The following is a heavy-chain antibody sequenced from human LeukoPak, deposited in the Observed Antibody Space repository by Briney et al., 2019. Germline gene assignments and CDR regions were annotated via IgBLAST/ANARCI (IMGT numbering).Heavy chain of an antibody. J-gene: IGHJ6*03. Sequence: KPGGSLRLSCAASGFTFSSYSMNWVRQAPGKGLEWVSSISSSSSSYIYYADSVKGRFTISRDNAKNSLYLQMNSLRAEDTAVYYCARDGSPRTHYYYYYYMDVWGKGTTVTVSS. CDR3: ARDGSPRTHYYYYYYMDV. CDR2: ISSSSSSYI. V-gene: IGHV3-21*01. CDR1: GFTFSSYS. D-gene: IGHD1-14*01.